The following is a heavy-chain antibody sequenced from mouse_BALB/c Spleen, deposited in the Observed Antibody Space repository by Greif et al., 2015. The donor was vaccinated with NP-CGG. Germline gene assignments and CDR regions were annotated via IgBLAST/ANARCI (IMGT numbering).Heavy chain of an antibody. V-gene: IGHV5-4*02. CDR2: ISDGSSYT. D-gene: IGHD1-1*01. Sequence: EVKVVESGGGLVKPGGSLRLSCAASGFTFSDYYMYWVRQTPEKRLKWVATISDGSSYTYYPDSVKGRFTISRDNAKNNLYLQMSSLKSEDTAMYYYASGSSFDYWGQGTTLTVSS. CDR1: GFTFSDYY. J-gene: IGHJ2*01. CDR3: ASGSSFDY.